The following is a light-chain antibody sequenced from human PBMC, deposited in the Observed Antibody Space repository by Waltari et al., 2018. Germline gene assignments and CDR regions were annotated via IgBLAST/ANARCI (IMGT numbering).Light chain of an antibody. J-gene: IGLJ3*02. V-gene: IGLV4-69*02. CDR2: VNSHGSH. CDR1: SGHSNNA. CDR3: QTWGTGIGV. Sequence: QLVLTQSPSASASLGASVNLTCTLSSGHSNNAIAWHQQQPEKGPRYLMRVNSHGSHTKGDAIPDRFSCSSAVAKRYLTISCLQSEDVADYYCQTWGTGIGVFGGGTKLTVL.